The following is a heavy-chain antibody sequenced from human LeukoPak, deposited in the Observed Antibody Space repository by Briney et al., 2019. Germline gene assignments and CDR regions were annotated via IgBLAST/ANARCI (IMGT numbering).Heavy chain of an antibody. Sequence: GGSLRLSCAASGFTFSSYSMNWVRQAPGKGLEWVSSISSSSSYIYYADSVKGRFTISRDNAKNSLYLQMNSLRAEDAAVYYCAVEGATSGYWGQGTLVTVSS. V-gene: IGHV3-21*01. J-gene: IGHJ4*02. CDR1: GFTFSSYS. CDR3: AVEGATSGY. D-gene: IGHD1-26*01. CDR2: ISSSSSYI.